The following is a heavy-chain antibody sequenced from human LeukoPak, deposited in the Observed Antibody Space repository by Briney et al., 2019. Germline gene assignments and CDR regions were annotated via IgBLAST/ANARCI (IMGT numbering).Heavy chain of an antibody. CDR2: IYYSGST. Sequence: SETLSLTCTVSGGSISSSSYYWGWIRQPPGKGLEWIGSIYYSGSTYYNPSLKSRVTISVDTSKNQFSLKLSSVTAADTAVYYCARLPHLDMVRGVKYYIDYWGQGTLVTVSS. J-gene: IGHJ4*02. D-gene: IGHD3-10*01. CDR3: ARLPHLDMVRGVKYYIDY. CDR1: GGSISSSSYY. V-gene: IGHV4-39*01.